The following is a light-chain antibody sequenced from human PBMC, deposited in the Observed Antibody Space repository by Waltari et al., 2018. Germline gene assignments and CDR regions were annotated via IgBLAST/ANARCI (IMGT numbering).Light chain of an antibody. CDR1: PDLSNS. CDR2: HAS. CDR3: QQNQNVPYT. Sequence: DIRTTPSPSSLSASVGVRVPITCQPCPDLSNSLTWYHLKPWNAPKLLIYHASELETGVPTRVSGSGDGTDYNFTISSLRLEDIATYYCQQNQNVPYTFGQGTKVEI. J-gene: IGKJ2*01. V-gene: IGKV1-33*01.